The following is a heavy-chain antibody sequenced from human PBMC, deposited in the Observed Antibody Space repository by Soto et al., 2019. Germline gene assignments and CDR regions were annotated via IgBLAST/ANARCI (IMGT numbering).Heavy chain of an antibody. J-gene: IGHJ4*02. D-gene: IGHD5-18*01. Sequence: QVHLVESGGGVVQPERSLRLSCAASGFIFSNYGMHWVRQAPGKGLEWVAVVSSAGSTKYYADSVKGRFTISRDNSKNTVFLQMNSLRADDTAVYYCAKDLGYSYGGFFDYWGQGTLVTVSS. CDR1: GFIFSNYG. CDR3: AKDLGYSYGGFFDY. CDR2: VSSAGSTK. V-gene: IGHV3-30*18.